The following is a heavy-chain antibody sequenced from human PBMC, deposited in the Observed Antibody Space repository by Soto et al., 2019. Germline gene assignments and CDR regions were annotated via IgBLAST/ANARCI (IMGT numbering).Heavy chain of an antibody. Sequence: SVKGACKASGFTCTSAALQWVRQARGQRLEWIGWIVVGSGNTNYAQKFQERVTITRDMSTSTAYMELSSLRSEDTAVYYCAADIMGIAVAGEWGQGTLVTVSS. CDR2: IVVGSGNT. V-gene: IGHV1-58*01. CDR1: GFTCTSAA. CDR3: AADIMGIAVAGE. J-gene: IGHJ4*02. D-gene: IGHD6-19*01.